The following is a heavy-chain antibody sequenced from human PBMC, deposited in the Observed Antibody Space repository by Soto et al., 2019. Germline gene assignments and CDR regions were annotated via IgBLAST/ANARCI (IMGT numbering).Heavy chain of an antibody. CDR1: GYSFTSLD. D-gene: IGHD1-26*01. CDR3: ARGVSAGVDY. Sequence: QVQLVQSGAEVREPGASVKVSCKASGYSFTSLDINWVRQTAGQGLEWMGWMQPSTGRTGYAQKFQGRVTMTRDTSINPAYMELTTLTSDAKAFYYCARGVSAGVDYWGQGTLVTVSS. CDR2: MQPSTGRT. V-gene: IGHV1-8*01. J-gene: IGHJ4*02.